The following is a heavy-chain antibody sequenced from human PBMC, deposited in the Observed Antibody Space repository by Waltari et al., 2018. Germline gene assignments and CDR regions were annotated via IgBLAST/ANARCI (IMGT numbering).Heavy chain of an antibody. CDR2: NNPSGGST. CDR1: GYTFTSYY. Sequence: QVQLVQSGAEVKKPGASVKVSCKASGYTFTSYYMHWVRPAPGQGLEWMGINNPSGGSTSYEQKFQGRVTMTRDTSTSTVYMELSSLRSEDTAVYYCAREGISKLSFLGYWGQGTLVTVSS. J-gene: IGHJ4*02. D-gene: IGHD3-16*02. V-gene: IGHV1-46*01. CDR3: AREGISKLSFLGY.